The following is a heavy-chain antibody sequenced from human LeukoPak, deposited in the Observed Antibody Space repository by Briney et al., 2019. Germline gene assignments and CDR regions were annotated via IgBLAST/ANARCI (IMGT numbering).Heavy chain of an antibody. J-gene: IGHJ4*02. Sequence: GGSLRLSCAASGFTFRTYSMNWVRQAPGKGLEWVSYISNTGTIYYADSAKGRFTISRDNAKNSLYLQMNSLRAEDTAVYYCARSTGALDYWGQGTLVTVSS. CDR1: GFTFRTYS. V-gene: IGHV3-48*01. CDR3: ARSTGALDY. CDR2: ISNTGTI.